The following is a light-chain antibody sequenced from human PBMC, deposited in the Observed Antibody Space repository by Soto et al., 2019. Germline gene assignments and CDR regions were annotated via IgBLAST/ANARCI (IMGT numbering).Light chain of an antibody. Sequence: QSALTQPASVSGSPGHSITISCTGTPSDLGGYNYVSWYQQHPGKAPKLIIYEVTHRPSGVSDRFAGSKSGNTASLTISGLLAEDEADYYCSSYASSSTLVLFGGGTKLTVL. V-gene: IGLV2-14*01. CDR2: EVT. CDR1: PSDLGGYNY. J-gene: IGLJ2*01. CDR3: SSYASSSTLVL.